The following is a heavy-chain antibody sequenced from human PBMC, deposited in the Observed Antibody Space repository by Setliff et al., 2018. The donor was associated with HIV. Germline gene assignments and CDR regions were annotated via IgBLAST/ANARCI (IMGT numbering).Heavy chain of an antibody. Sequence: SETLSLTCTVSGGSISDSYFYWSWIRQHPGKALEWIGYTHHSGSTFYNPSLKSRLIMSVDTSKSQFSLKLSSVTAADTAVYYCARRREYYYDSSAYDYWGQGTQVTVSS. CDR2: THHSGST. J-gene: IGHJ4*02. V-gene: IGHV4-31*03. D-gene: IGHD3-22*01. CDR1: GGSISDSYFY. CDR3: ARRREYYYDSSAYDY.